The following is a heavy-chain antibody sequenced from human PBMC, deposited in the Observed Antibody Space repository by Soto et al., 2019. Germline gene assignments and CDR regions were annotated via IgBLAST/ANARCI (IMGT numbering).Heavy chain of an antibody. CDR2: ISGSGGSA. J-gene: IGHJ6*02. V-gene: IGHV3-23*01. Sequence: EVQLLESGGGLVQPGGSLRLSCAASGFTFSSDAMSWVRQAPGKGLEWVSAISGSGGSAYYADSVKGRFTISRDNSKNTLYLQMNSLRAEDTAVYYCEKKGATDIVVVAAAMMGGYYYYGMDVWGHGTTVTVAS. CDR3: EKKGATDIVVVAAAMMGGYYYYGMDV. CDR1: GFTFSSDA. D-gene: IGHD2-2*01.